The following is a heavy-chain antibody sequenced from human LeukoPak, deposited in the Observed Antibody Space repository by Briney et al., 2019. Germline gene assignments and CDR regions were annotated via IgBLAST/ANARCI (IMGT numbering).Heavy chain of an antibody. Sequence: GGSLRLSCAASGFTFASYEMNWVRQPPGKGLECIAYIYASGSTIYYSDSVKGRFTISRDNDKNSLYLQMNSLSAEDASVYYCARKVGYYYYYGMDVWGKGTTVTVSS. V-gene: IGHV3-48*03. J-gene: IGHJ6*04. D-gene: IGHD1-26*01. CDR1: GFTFASYE. CDR2: IYASGSTI. CDR3: ARKVGYYYYYGMDV.